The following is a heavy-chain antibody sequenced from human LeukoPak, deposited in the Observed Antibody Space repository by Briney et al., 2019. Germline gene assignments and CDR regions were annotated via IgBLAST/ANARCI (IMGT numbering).Heavy chain of an antibody. CDR2: ISSGASTL. CDR1: GFTFSNYE. D-gene: IGHD1-26*01. J-gene: IGHJ4*02. Sequence: PGGSLRLSCAASGFTFSNYEMNWVRQAPGKGLEWVSYISSGASTLYYADSVRGRFTISRDNDKNSLYLQMNSLRAEDTAVYYCARFAAGANLVDYWGQGTLVTVSS. V-gene: IGHV3-48*03. CDR3: ARFAAGANLVDY.